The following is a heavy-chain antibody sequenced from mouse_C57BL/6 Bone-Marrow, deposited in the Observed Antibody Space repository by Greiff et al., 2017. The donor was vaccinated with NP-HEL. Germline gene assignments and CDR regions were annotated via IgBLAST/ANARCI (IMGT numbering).Heavy chain of an antibody. V-gene: IGHV1-82*01. CDR3: VRWGKGIYYGNYFYAMDY. CDR2: IYPGDGDT. J-gene: IGHJ4*01. CDR1: GYAFSSSW. D-gene: IGHD2-1*01. Sequence: QVQLQQSGPELVKPGASVKISCKASGYAFSSSWMNWVKQRPGKGLEWIGRIYPGDGDTNYNGKFKGKATLTADKSSSTAYMQLSSLTSEDSAVYFCVRWGKGIYYGNYFYAMDYWGQGTSVTVSS.